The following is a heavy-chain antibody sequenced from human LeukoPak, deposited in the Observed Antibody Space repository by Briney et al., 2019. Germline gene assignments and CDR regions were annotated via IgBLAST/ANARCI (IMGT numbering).Heavy chain of an antibody. Sequence: SVKVSCKAYGGTFSSYAISWVRQAPGQGLEWMGGIIPIFGTANYAQKFQGRVTITADESTSTAYMELSSLRSEDTAVYYCASDQARRGPLDYWGQGTLVTVSS. V-gene: IGHV1-69*13. CDR2: IIPIFGTA. CDR3: ASDQARRGPLDY. D-gene: IGHD6-6*01. J-gene: IGHJ4*02. CDR1: GGTFSSYA.